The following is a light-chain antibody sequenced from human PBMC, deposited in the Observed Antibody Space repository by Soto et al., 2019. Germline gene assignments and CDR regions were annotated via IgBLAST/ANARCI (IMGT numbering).Light chain of an antibody. V-gene: IGLV1-40*01. CDR1: SSNIGAPYD. J-gene: IGLJ2*01. Sequence: QSVLTQPPSVSGAPGQRVTISCTGSSSNIGAPYDVHWYQQLPGTAPKLLIHGDTNRPSGVPDRFSGSKSGTSASLDITGLQAEDEADYYCQSYDSSLSGWVFGGGTKLTVL. CDR3: QSYDSSLSGWV. CDR2: GDT.